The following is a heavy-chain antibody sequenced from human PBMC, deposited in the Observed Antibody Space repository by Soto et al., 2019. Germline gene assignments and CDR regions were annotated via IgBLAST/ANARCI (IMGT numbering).Heavy chain of an antibody. D-gene: IGHD6-19*01. V-gene: IGHV4-34*01. CDR3: ARGGAVAGPFDY. Sequence: PSETLFLTCAVYGGSLRGYYWSWIRQPPGMALEWIGEINHSGSTNYNPSLKSRVTISVDTSKNHISLKVTSVIVADTAVFYCARGGAVAGPFDYWGQGSQVTVSS. J-gene: IGHJ4*02. CDR2: INHSGST. CDR1: GGSLRGYY.